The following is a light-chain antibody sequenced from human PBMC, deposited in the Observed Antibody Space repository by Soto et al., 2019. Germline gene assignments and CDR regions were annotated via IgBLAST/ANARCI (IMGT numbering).Light chain of an antibody. CDR1: QGISNE. Sequence: IQMTQSPSSLSASVGDRVTITCRASQGISNELGWYQQKPGKAPKLLIYKASTLEGEVPSRFSGSGSETEFTLTINSLQPDDSATYYCQQYHTYWWTFGQGTKVDIK. J-gene: IGKJ1*01. CDR3: QQYHTYWWT. CDR2: KAS. V-gene: IGKV1-5*03.